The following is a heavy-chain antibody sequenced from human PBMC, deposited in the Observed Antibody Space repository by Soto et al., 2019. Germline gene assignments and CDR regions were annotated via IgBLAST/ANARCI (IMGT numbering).Heavy chain of an antibody. CDR2: ISTGGAYM. Sequence: EVQLVESGGGLVKAGGSLRLFCTASGFTFRNYNMNWVRQAPGKGLEWVSSISTGGAYMFYADSVKGRFTISRDNPHNSLFLQIDSPRAEDTAVYYCARDIASPGGDYFDSWGQGTLVTVSS. V-gene: IGHV3-21*06. D-gene: IGHD2-21*01. CDR1: GFTFRNYN. J-gene: IGHJ4*02. CDR3: ARDIASPGGDYFDS.